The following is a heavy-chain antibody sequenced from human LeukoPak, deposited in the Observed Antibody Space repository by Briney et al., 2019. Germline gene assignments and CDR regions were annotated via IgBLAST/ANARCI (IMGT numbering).Heavy chain of an antibody. CDR3: TRTGYNYGTPLNY. CDR1: GVSFSSYW. CDR2: ITDSGGDT. J-gene: IGHJ4*02. D-gene: IGHD5-18*01. V-gene: IGHV3-23*01. Sequence: GGSLRLSCAVSGVSFSSYWMTWVRLAPGKGLEWVSGITDSGGDTYYADSVKGRFTISRDNSKNTLYLQMNSLRAEDTAIYFCTRTGYNYGTPLNYWGQGTLVTVSS.